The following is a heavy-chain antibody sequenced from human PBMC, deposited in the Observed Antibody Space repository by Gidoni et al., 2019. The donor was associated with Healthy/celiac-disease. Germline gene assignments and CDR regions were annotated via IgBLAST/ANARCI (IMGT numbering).Heavy chain of an antibody. CDR1: GSTFTGYY. Sequence: QVQLVQSGAEVKKPGASVKVSCKASGSTFTGYYMHWVRQAPGQGLEWMGWINPNSGGTNYAQKFQGWVTMTRDTSISTAYMELSRLRSDDTAVYYCARVRRYYYDSSGYYYPGTYFDYWGQGTLVTVSS. J-gene: IGHJ4*02. V-gene: IGHV1-2*04. CDR2: INPNSGGT. CDR3: ARVRRYYYDSSGYYYPGTYFDY. D-gene: IGHD3-22*01.